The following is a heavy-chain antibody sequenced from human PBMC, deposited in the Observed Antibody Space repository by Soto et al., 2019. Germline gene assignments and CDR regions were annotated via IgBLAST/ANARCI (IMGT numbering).Heavy chain of an antibody. CDR2: IIPIFGTA. Sequence: QVQLVQSGAEVKKPGSSVKVSCKASGGTFSSYAISWVRQAPGQGLEWMGGIIPIFGTANYAQKFQGRVTITSNESTSTAYMELSSLRSEDTAVYYCARECNRWCMPGVSYYYGMDVWGQGTTVTVSS. CDR3: ARECNRWCMPGVSYYYGMDV. CDR1: GGTFSSYA. J-gene: IGHJ6*02. V-gene: IGHV1-69*01. D-gene: IGHD2-8*01.